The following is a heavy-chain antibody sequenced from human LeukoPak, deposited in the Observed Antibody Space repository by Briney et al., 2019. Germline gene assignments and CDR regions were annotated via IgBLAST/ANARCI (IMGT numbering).Heavy chain of an antibody. CDR1: GGTFSSYA. J-gene: IGHJ4*02. Sequence: ASVKVSCKASGGTFSSYAISWVRQAPGQGLEWMGWISAYNGNTNYAQKLQGRVTMTTDTSTSTAYMELRSLRSDDTAVYYCARSGSARANYDTDYFDYWGQGTLVTVSS. CDR3: ARSGSARANYDTDYFDY. CDR2: ISAYNGNT. V-gene: IGHV1-18*01. D-gene: IGHD3-9*01.